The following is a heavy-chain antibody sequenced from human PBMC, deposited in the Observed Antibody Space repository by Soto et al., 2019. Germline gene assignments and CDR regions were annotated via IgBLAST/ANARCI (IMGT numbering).Heavy chain of an antibody. D-gene: IGHD6-6*01. J-gene: IGHJ4*02. CDR3: AKRSSSSTFDY. CDR2: ISGSDDST. Sequence: EVQLLESGGGLVQPGESLRLSCAASGFTFSSYAMSWVRQAPGKGLEWVSVISGSDDSTYYADSVKGRFTISRDNSKNTLYRQMNSLRADDTAVYYCAKRSSSSTFDYWGQGTLVTVAS. CDR1: GFTFSSYA. V-gene: IGHV3-23*01.